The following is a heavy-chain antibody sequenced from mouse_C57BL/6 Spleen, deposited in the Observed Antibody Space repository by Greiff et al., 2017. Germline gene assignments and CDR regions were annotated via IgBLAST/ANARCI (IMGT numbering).Heavy chain of an antibody. J-gene: IGHJ2*01. V-gene: IGHV1-52*01. Sequence: QVQLQQPGAELVRPGSSVKLSCKASGYTFTSYWMHWVKQRPIQGLEWIGNIDPSDSATHYNQKIKDKATLTVDKSSSTAYMQLSSLTSEDSAVYYCARGGSYYGIYCDYWGQGTTLTVSS. CDR1: GYTFTSYW. CDR2: IDPSDSAT. D-gene: IGHD2-1*01. CDR3: ARGGSYYGIYCDY.